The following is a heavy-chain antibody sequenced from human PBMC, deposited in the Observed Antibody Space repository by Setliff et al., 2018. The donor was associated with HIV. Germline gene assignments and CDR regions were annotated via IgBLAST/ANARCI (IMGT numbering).Heavy chain of an antibody. CDR3: ARGVGPTWLVY. J-gene: IGHJ4*02. V-gene: IGHV1-69*13. Sequence: SVKVSCKASGGTFSSYVISWVRQAPGQGLEWMGGFAPEYDKTFYAQKFQGRVTITADESTSTVYMEVSSLRAEDTAVYYCARGVGPTWLVYWGRGTLVTVSS. CDR1: GGTFSSYV. CDR2: FAPEYDKT. D-gene: IGHD1-26*01.